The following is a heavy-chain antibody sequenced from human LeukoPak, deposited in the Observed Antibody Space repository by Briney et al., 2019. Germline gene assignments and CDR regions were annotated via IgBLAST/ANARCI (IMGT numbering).Heavy chain of an antibody. CDR3: AKSYVGCSTYYCFHLNL. V-gene: IGHV4-4*09. CDR1: GGSISGGY. J-gene: IGHJ5*02. Sequence: SQTLSLTCTVSGGSISGGYWSWIRQPPGTGLEWIGYVYTSGSTNYNPSLKSPVTIPVDTYKGQFALKLSLVIAADTAVYYCAKSYVGCSTYYCFHLNLWGQGALVTVSS. D-gene: IGHD3-22*01. CDR2: VYTSGST.